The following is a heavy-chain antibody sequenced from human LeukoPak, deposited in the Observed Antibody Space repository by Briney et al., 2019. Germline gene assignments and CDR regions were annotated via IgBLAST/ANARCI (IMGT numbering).Heavy chain of an antibody. CDR3: ASGYGSGSYGSPFDY. V-gene: IGHV3-74*01. CDR1: GFTFSSYW. Sequence: GGSLRLSCAASGFTFSSYWMHWVRQAPGKGLVWVSRINSDGSSTSYADSVKGRFTISRDNAKNTLYLQMNSLRAEDTAVYYCASGYGSGSYGSPFDYWGQGTLVTVSS. J-gene: IGHJ4*02. D-gene: IGHD3-10*01. CDR2: INSDGSST.